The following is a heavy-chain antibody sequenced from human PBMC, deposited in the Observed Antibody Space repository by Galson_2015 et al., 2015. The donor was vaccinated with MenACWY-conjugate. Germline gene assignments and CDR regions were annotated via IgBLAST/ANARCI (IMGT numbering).Heavy chain of an antibody. CDR1: GFTFSSYW. D-gene: IGHD2-8*01. J-gene: IGHJ4*02. Sequence: SLRLSCAASGFTFSSYWMHWVRQAPGKGLVWVSRINSDGSSTSYADSVKGRFTISRDNAKNTLYLQMNSLRAEDTAVYYCARGRCTNGVCYPPDYWGQGTLVTVSS. CDR3: ARGRCTNGVCYPPDY. V-gene: IGHV3-74*01. CDR2: INSDGSST.